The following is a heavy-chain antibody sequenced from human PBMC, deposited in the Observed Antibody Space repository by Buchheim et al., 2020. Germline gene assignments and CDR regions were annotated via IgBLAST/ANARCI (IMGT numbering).Heavy chain of an antibody. CDR2: ISSRSAIK. Sequence: EVRLVASGGGLVQPGGSLRLSCAASGYSFNDFGMNWVRRAPGKGLEFLSYISSRSAIKYYADSVNGRFTISRDSAKNSVFLEMSSLRGEDTAVYYCARDRHSDVWGQGTT. V-gene: IGHV3-48*01. CDR1: GYSFNDFG. CDR3: ARDRHSDV. J-gene: IGHJ6*02. D-gene: IGHD3-3*02.